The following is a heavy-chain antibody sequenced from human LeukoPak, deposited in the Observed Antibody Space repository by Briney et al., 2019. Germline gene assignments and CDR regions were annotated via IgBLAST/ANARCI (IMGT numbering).Heavy chain of an antibody. J-gene: IGHJ4*02. Sequence: SDTLTLTCTISDGTISTYYWRWIRQPPGKGLEWLGYVYYSGSADYNPSLRSRVTLSVDASKNQFSLTLTSVTAADTAMYYCATTTIGSSSSYYFDYWGRGTLVTVSS. V-gene: IGHV4-59*07. CDR2: VYYSGSA. CDR3: ATTTIGSSSSYYFDY. CDR1: DGTISTYY. D-gene: IGHD6-6*01.